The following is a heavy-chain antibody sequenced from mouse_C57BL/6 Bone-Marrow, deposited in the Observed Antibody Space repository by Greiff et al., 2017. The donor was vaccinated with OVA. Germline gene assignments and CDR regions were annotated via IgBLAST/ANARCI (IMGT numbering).Heavy chain of an antibody. CDR2: IWSGGST. J-gene: IGHJ2*01. V-gene: IGHV2-2*01. CDR1: GFSLTSYG. Sequence: QVQLKESGPGLVQPSQSLSITCTVSGFSLTSYGVHWVRQSPGKGLEWLGVIWSGGSTDYNAAFISRLSISQDNSKSQAFFQMNSLQADDTALYYCASLYGCSYYFDYRGQGTTLTVSS. D-gene: IGHD1-1*01. CDR3: ASLYGCSYYFDY.